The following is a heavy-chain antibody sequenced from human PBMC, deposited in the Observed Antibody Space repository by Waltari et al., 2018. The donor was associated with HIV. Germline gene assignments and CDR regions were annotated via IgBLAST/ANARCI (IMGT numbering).Heavy chain of an antibody. CDR3: VRAAIYSRGCFDY. J-gene: IGHJ4*02. V-gene: IGHV1-8*01. Sequence: QVQLVQSGAEVKKPGASVKVSCKASGYTFTSYDINWVRQARGQGLEWMGWMNPNSVHTGYAQKFQGIITMTSNTSISTVYMELSSLTSEETAVYYCVRAAIYSRGCFDYWGQGTLVTVSS. CDR1: GYTFTSYD. CDR2: MNPNSVHT. D-gene: IGHD6-19*01.